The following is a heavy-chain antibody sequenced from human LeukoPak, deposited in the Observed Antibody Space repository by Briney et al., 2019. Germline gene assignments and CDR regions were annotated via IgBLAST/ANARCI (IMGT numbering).Heavy chain of an antibody. J-gene: IGHJ4*02. CDR1: GYTFTSHY. CDR3: ARDLFTIFGVVIIVPSDY. CDR2: INPSGGST. V-gene: IGHV1-46*01. D-gene: IGHD3-3*01. Sequence: GASVKVSCKASGYTFTSHYMHWVRQAPGQGLEWMGRINPSGGSTHYAHKFQGRVTMTRDTSTSTVYMEMSSLRSEDTAVYYCARDLFTIFGVVIIVPSDYWGQGTLVTVSS.